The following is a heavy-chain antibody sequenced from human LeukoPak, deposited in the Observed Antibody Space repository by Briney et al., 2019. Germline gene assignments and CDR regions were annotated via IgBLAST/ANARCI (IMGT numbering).Heavy chain of an antibody. CDR2: IYYSGST. Sequence: PSQTLSLTCAVSGGSISSGGYPWSWIRQHPGKGLEWIGYIYYSGSTYYNPSLKSRVTISVDTSKNQFSLKLSSVTAADTAVYYCAGGQHKWSGYSYGASLDYWGQGTLVTVSS. CDR1: GGSISSGGYP. V-gene: IGHV4-31*11. J-gene: IGHJ4*02. CDR3: AGGQHKWSGYSYGASLDY. D-gene: IGHD5-18*01.